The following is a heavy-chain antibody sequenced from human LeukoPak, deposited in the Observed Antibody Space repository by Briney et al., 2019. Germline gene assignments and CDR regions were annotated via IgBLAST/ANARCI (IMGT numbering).Heavy chain of an antibody. V-gene: IGHV4-34*01. CDR3: AQGSGSYNDAFDI. CDR2: INHSGST. D-gene: IGHD3-10*01. J-gene: IGHJ3*02. CDR1: GGSFSGYY. Sequence: SETLSLTCAVYGGSFSGYYWSWIRQPPGRGLEWIGEINHSGSTNYNPSLKSRVTISVDTSKNQFSLKLSSVTAADTAVYYYAQGSGSYNDAFDIWGQGTMVTVSS.